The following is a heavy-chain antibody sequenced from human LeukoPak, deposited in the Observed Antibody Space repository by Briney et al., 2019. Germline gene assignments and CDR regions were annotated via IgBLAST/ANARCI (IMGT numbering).Heavy chain of an antibody. CDR1: GASTSTYY. CDR3: ARSLIPPTYWYFDS. CDR2: ISASGSS. D-gene: IGHD2-21*01. J-gene: IGHJ4*02. Sequence: PSETLSLTCTVSGASTSTYYWSWIRQPAGKGLEWIGRISASGSSNYNPSLKSRVTMSIDTSKNQFSLKMSSVTAADTAVYYCARSLIPPTYWYFDSWGQGTLVTVSS. V-gene: IGHV4-4*07.